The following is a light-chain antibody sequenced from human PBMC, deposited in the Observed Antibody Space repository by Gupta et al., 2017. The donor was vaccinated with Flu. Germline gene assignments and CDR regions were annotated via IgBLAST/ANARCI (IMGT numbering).Light chain of an antibody. J-gene: IGLJ1*01. CDR2: EIK. Sequence: TISHTRNSSYVGCYNYVASYQQYPGKALKLIIYEIKKRPSGVSNRFTGSKSGNTASLTISGLQAKDEADYYCTSYTSRMLLEGVFGTGTKVSVL. CDR3: TSYTSRMLLEGV. V-gene: IGLV2-14*01. CDR1: SSYVGCYNY.